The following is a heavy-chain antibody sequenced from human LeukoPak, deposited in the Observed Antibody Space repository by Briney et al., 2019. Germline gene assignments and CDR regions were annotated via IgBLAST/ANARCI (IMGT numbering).Heavy chain of an antibody. CDR3: ARDLGVGYFDY. CDR2: IYYSGST. CDR1: GGSISSYY. V-gene: IGHV4-59*01. J-gene: IGHJ4*02. Sequence: SETLSLTCTVSGGSISSYYWSWIRQPPGKGLEWIGYIYYSGSTNYNPSLKNRVTISVDTSKNQFSLKLSSVTAADTAVYYCARDLGVGYFDYWGQGTLVTVSS.